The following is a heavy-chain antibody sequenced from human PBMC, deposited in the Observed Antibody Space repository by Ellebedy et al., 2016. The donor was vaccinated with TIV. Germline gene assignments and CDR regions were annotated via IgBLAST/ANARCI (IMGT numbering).Heavy chain of an antibody. CDR2: IDTGGTV. CDR1: GFSVTNTY. D-gene: IGHD2-21*01. CDR3: AKASCGSECYYKYEQ. Sequence: GESLKISXAASGFSVTNTYMSWVRQAPGKGLEWVSAIDTGGTVYYAESLKGRFTISRDNSKNTVYLQMSSLRAEDTAVYYCAKASCGSECYYKYEQWGQGTLVTVSS. V-gene: IGHV3-53*01. J-gene: IGHJ4*02.